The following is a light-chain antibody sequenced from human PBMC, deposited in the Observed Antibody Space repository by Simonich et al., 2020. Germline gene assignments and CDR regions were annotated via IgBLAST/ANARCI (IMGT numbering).Light chain of an antibody. J-gene: IGKJ2*01. CDR1: QSVLYSSHHKHS. CDR2: WGS. CDR3: QQYYSTPPYT. Sequence: DIVMTQSPDSLAVSLGERAPINCKSSQSVLYSSHHKHSLAWYQQKPGQPPKLVIYWGSTRESGVPDRVSGRGSGTDFTLTISSLQAEDVAVYYCQQYYSTPPYTFGQGTKLEIK. V-gene: IGKV4-1*01.